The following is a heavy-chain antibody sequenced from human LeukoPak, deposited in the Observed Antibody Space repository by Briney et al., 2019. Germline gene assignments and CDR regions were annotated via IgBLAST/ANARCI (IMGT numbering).Heavy chain of an antibody. CDR1: GDSISSYH. CDR3: AREYYGSSGYYNDY. CDR2: ISYSGGP. V-gene: IGHV4-59*01. Sequence: SETLSLTCTVSGDSISSYHWSWIRHPPGKGLEWIGYISYSGGPNYNPSHKSRVTISVDTSKNQFSLKLTSVTAADTAVYYCAREYYGSSGYYNDYWGQGALVTVSS. J-gene: IGHJ4*02. D-gene: IGHD3-22*01.